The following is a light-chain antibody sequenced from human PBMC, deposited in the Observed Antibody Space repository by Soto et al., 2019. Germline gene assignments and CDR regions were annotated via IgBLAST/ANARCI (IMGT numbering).Light chain of an antibody. CDR2: ENN. CDR1: SSNIGAGYE. J-gene: IGLJ1*01. CDR3: QSYDSSLSGYV. V-gene: IGLV1-40*01. Sequence: QSVLTQPPSVSEAPGQRVTISCTGSSSNIGAGYEAHWYQQVPGTAPKLRIYENNNRPSGVPDRFSGSKSGTSASLAITGLPADDEAEYYCQSYDSSLSGYVFGTGTKLTVL.